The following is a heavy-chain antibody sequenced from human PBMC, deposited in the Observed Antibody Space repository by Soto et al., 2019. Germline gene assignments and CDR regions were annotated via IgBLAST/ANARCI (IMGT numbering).Heavy chain of an antibody. D-gene: IGHD3-3*01. CDR1: GYTFTGYY. J-gene: IGHJ6*04. V-gene: IGHV1-2*02. CDR3: ARGISSLEWLPLYYYYGMDV. Sequence: ASVKVSCKASGYTFTGYYMHWVRQAPGQGLEWMGWINPNSGGTNYAQKFQGRVTMTRDTSISTAYMELSRLRSDDTAVYYCARGISSLEWLPLYYYYGMDVWGKGTTVTVSS. CDR2: INPNSGGT.